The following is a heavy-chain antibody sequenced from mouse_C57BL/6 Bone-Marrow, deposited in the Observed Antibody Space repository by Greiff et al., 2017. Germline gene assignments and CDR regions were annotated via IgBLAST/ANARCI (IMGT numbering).Heavy chain of an antibody. V-gene: IGHV1-52*01. Sequence: VQLQQSGAELVRPGSSVKLSCKASGYTFTSYWMHWVKQRPIQGLEWIGNIDPSDSETHYNQKFKDKATVTVDKSSSTAYMQLSSLTSEDAAVYYCARRDYYRGYFDYWGQGTTLTVSS. D-gene: IGHD2-12*01. CDR2: IDPSDSET. CDR3: ARRDYYRGYFDY. CDR1: GYTFTSYW. J-gene: IGHJ2*01.